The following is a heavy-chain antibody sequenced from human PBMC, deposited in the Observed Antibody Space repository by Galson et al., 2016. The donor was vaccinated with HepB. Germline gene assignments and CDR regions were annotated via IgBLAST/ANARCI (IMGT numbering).Heavy chain of an antibody. D-gene: IGHD3-16*01. CDR1: GHSFRNKW. CDR2: IYPGDSET. J-gene: IGHJ4*02. V-gene: IGHV5-51*01. Sequence: QSGAEVKKPGESLKISCKGSGHSFRNKWIGWVRQMPGKGLEWMGIIYPGDSETIYGPSFQGQVTLSADSSINTAYLQWDSLKASDSAMYYCARRACRGGCVSDLWGQGTLVTVSS. CDR3: ARRACRGGCVSDL.